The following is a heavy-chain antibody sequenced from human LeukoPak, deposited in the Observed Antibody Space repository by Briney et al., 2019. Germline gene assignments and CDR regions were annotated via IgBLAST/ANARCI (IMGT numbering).Heavy chain of an antibody. Sequence: SETLSLTCTVSGGSISSYYWSWIRQPPGKGLEWIGYIYYSGSTNYNPSLKSRVTISVDTSKNQFSLKLSSVTAADTAVYYCARTTAERDQNDYWGQGTLVTVSS. CDR1: GGSISSYY. CDR3: ARTTAERDQNDY. J-gene: IGHJ4*02. D-gene: IGHD6-13*01. CDR2: IYYSGST. V-gene: IGHV4-59*12.